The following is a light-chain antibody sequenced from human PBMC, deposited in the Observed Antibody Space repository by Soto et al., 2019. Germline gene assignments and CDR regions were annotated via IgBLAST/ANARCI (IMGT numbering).Light chain of an antibody. CDR3: QQYNNWRWT. Sequence: EIVMTQSPATLSVSPGEKATLSCRASQSVSSNLAWYQQKPGQAPRLLIYGASTRATGIPARFSGSGSGTEFTLTISSLQSEDFEVYYCQQYNNWRWTFGQGTQVDIX. CDR1: QSVSSN. J-gene: IGKJ1*01. V-gene: IGKV3-15*01. CDR2: GAS.